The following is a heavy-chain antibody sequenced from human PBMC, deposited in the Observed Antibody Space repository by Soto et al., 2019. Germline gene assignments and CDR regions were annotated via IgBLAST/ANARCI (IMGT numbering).Heavy chain of an antibody. D-gene: IGHD3-3*02. Sequence: EVQLLESGGGLVQPGGSLRLSCAASGFTFSSYALSWVRQGPGKGLEWVSAISGSGGSTYYGDSVKGRFTISRANSKNPLYLQMNSLRSEDPAVYYCSVPISGGAPSWGQGTLVTVSS. CDR3: SVPISGGAPS. J-gene: IGHJ4*02. V-gene: IGHV3-23*01. CDR1: GFTFSSYA. CDR2: ISGSGGST.